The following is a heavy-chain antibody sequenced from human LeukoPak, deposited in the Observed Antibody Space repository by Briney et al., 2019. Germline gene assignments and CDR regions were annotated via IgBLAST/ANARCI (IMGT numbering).Heavy chain of an antibody. CDR1: GFTFSSYW. D-gene: IGHD6-13*01. CDR3: ARDVSSWYERLDY. V-gene: IGHV3-7*01. J-gene: IGHJ4*02. CDR2: IEQDGSEK. Sequence: GGSLRLSCAASGFTFSSYWMSWVRQAPGKGLEWVANIEQDGSEKYYVDSVKGRLTISRDNAKNSLYLQMNSLRAEDTAVYYCARDVSSWYERLDYWGQGTLVTVSS.